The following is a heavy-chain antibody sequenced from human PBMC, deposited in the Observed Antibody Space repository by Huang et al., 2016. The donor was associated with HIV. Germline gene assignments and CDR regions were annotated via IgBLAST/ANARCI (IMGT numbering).Heavy chain of an antibody. CDR2: ISDDGSEK. D-gene: IGHD3-3*01. CDR1: GFTFRQYA. Sequence: QVQLVESGGGVVQPGRSLRLSCAASGFTFRQYAMHWVRQAPGKGLEWVALISDDGSEKYFGDSVKGRFTISRDKSKNMLYLQMNSLRPDDSAMYYCVKDSPGVITIFGGDVWGQGTTVTVSS. CDR3: VKDSPGVITIFGGDV. V-gene: IGHV3-30*18. J-gene: IGHJ6*02.